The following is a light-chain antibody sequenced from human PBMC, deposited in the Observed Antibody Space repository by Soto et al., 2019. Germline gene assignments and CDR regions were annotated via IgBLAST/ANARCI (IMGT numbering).Light chain of an antibody. V-gene: IGKV1-39*01. CDR2: AAS. J-gene: IGKJ2*01. Sequence: DIQMTQSASSLSASVGDRVTITCRASQSISSNLNWHQQKPGKAPKVLIYAASSLQSGVPSRFSGSASGTDFTLTISSLQPEDFATYYCQQSYSIPYTIGQGTKLEIK. CDR3: QQSYSIPYT. CDR1: QSISSN.